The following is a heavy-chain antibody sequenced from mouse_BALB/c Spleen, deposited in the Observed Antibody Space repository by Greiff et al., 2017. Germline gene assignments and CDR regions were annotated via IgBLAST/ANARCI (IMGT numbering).Heavy chain of an antibody. D-gene: IGHD2-4*01. CDR2: IDPSDSYT. CDR3: AKGSTMITRVAMDY. Sequence: QVQLQQPGAELVKPGASVKLSCKASGYTFTSYWMHWVKQRPGQGLEWIGEIDPSDSYTNYNQKFKGKATLTVDKSSSTAYMQLSSLTSEDSSVYYCAKGSTMITRVAMDYWGQGTSVTVSS. CDR1: GYTFTSYW. V-gene: IGHV1-69*02. J-gene: IGHJ4*01.